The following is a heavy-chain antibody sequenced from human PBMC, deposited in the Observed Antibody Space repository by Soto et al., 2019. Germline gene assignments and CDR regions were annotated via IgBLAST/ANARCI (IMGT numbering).Heavy chain of an antibody. D-gene: IGHD1-26*01. CDR2: INGRSNYK. Sequence: EVHLLESGGDLVQPGGTLILSCVASGFTLTAYTMNWVRQAPGTGLEWVSSINGRSNYKYYSDSVKGRFTISRDNTQNSLFLQMSRLGPEDTATYYCVREDGVVGVSSAFDSWGQGTLVTVSS. V-gene: IGHV3-21*01. CDR1: GFTLTAYT. J-gene: IGHJ4*02. CDR3: VREDGVVGVSSAFDS.